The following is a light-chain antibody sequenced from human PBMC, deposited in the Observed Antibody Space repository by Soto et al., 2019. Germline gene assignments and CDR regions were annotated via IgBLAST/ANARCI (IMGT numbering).Light chain of an antibody. CDR1: QSISSW. CDR2: DAS. CDR3: HQYNNYPYT. Sequence: DIHMTQSPSTLSASVGDRVTITCRASQSISSWLAWYQQKPGKAPNLLIYDASSSESGVPSRFSGRGSGTEFTLTISSLQPDDFATYYCHQYNNYPYTFGQGTQL. V-gene: IGKV1-5*01. J-gene: IGKJ2*01.